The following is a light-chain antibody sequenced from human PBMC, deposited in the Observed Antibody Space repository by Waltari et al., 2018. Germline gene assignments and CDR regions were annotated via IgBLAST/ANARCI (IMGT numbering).Light chain of an antibody. CDR2: AAS. CDR3: QSSNSAPPT. J-gene: IGKJ4*01. CDR1: QCISNY. V-gene: IGKV1-27*01. Sequence: DIQSTHSLSSLSASVGATVTISCRASQCISNYLAWYQQKPGKVPKLLIYAASALLSGVPSRFSGSASGTDFTLTISSLQPEDVATYYCQSSNSAPPTFGGGTKVEI.